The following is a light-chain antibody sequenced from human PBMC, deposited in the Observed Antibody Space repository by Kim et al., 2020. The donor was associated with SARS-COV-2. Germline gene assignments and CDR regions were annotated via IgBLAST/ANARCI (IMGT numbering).Light chain of an antibody. J-gene: IGLJ3*02. V-gene: IGLV1-44*01. Sequence: QPVLTQPPSASGTPGQRVTISCSGSYSNIGSNSVNWYQHLPGTAPKLLISADNQRPSGVPDRFSGSKSGTSASLAISGLQSDDEADYYCAAWDDSLNGPWVFGGGTQLTVL. CDR2: ADN. CDR1: YSNIGSNS. CDR3: AAWDDSLNGPWV.